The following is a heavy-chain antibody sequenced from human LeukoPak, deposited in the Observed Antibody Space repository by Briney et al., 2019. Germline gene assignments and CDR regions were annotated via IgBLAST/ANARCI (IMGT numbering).Heavy chain of an antibody. J-gene: IGHJ4*02. CDR3: ARSDDSSSWYFVDY. CDR1: GFTFSSYA. Sequence: PGGSLRLSCAASGFTFSSYAMHWVRQAPGKGLEWVAVISYDGSNEYYADSVKGRFTISRDNSKSTLYLQMNSLRAEDTAVYYCARSDDSSSWYFVDYWGQGTLVTVSS. D-gene: IGHD6-13*01. V-gene: IGHV3-30-3*01. CDR2: ISYDGSNE.